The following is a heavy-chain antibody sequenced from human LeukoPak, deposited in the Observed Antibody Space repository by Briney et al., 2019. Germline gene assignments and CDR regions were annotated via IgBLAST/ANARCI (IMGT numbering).Heavy chain of an antibody. CDR3: ARSPQHYVWGSYRPLGMDV. CDR2: IYSGGST. D-gene: IGHD3-16*02. CDR1: GFTVSSDY. Sequence: GGSLRLSCAASGFTVSSDYMSWVRQAPGKGLEWVSVIYSGGSTYYADSVKGRFTISRDNSKNTLYLQMNSLRAEDAAVYYCARSPQHYVWGSYRPLGMDVWGQGTKVTVSS. J-gene: IGHJ6*02. V-gene: IGHV3-53*01.